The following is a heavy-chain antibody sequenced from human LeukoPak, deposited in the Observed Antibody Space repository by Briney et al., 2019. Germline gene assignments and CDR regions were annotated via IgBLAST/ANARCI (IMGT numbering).Heavy chain of an antibody. CDR3: ARYSSGRGGWFDP. Sequence: SETLSLTCTVSGGSISSYYWSWIRQPPGKGLEWIGYIYYSGSTNYNPSLKSRVTISVDTSKNQFSLKLSSVTAADTAVYYCARYSSGRGGWFDPWGQGTLVTVSP. D-gene: IGHD6-19*01. V-gene: IGHV4-59*01. J-gene: IGHJ5*02. CDR1: GGSISSYY. CDR2: IYYSGST.